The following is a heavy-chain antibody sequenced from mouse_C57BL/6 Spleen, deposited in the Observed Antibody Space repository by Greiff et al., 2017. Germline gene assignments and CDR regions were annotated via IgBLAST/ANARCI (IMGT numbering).Heavy chain of an antibody. J-gene: IGHJ2*01. CDR3: ARSGVYDGYSFFDY. D-gene: IGHD2-3*01. CDR2: INPNYGTT. Sequence: VHVKQSGPELVKPGASVKISCKASGYSFTDYNMNWVKQSNGKSLEWIGVINPNYGTTSYNQKFKGKATLTVDQSSSTAYMQLNSLTSEDSAVYYCARSGVYDGYSFFDYWGQGTTLTVSS. V-gene: IGHV1-39*01. CDR1: GYSFTDYN.